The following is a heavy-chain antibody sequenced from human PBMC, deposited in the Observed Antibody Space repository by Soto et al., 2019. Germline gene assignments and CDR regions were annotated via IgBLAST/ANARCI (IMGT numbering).Heavy chain of an antibody. CDR2: IWYDGNDK. CDR3: ARKDDGYYFYGMDV. V-gene: IGHV3-33*08. J-gene: IGHJ6*02. Sequence: WGSLRLSCAASGVTVRTYAMSWVRQAPGKGLEWVALIWYDGNDKYYADFVKGRFTISRDNARNTLSLQMSSLRAEDTAVYYCARKDDGYYFYGMDVWGQGTTVTVSS. CDR1: GVTVRTYA.